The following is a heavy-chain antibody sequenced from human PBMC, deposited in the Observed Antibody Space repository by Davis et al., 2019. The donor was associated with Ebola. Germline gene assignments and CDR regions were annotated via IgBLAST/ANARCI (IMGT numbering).Heavy chain of an antibody. J-gene: IGHJ6*02. V-gene: IGHV1-69*04. Sequence: SVKVSCKASGGTFSSYAISWVRQAPGQGLEWMGRIIPILGIANYAQKFQGRVTITADKSTSTAYMELSSLRSEDTVVYYCAGYCSSTSCQNARYYYYGMDVWGQGTTVTVSS. CDR3: AGYCSSTSCQNARYYYYGMDV. CDR1: GGTFSSYA. D-gene: IGHD2-2*01. CDR2: IIPILGIA.